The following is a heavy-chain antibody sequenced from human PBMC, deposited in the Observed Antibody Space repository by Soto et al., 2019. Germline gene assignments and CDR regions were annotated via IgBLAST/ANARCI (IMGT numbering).Heavy chain of an antibody. D-gene: IGHD3-3*01. J-gene: IGHJ5*02. CDR2: IYYSGST. CDR3: ARCFLLEDRINLFAP. Sequence: PSETLSLTCTVSGGSISSYYWSWIRQPPGKGLEWIGYIYYSGSTNYNPSLKSRVTISVDTSKNQFSLKLSSVTAADTAVYYCARCFLLEDRINLFAPCGQGTLVTVSS. CDR1: GGSISSYY. V-gene: IGHV4-59*01.